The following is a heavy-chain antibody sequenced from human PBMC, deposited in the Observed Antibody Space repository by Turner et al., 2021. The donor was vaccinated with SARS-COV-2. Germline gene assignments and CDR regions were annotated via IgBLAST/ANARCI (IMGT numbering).Heavy chain of an antibody. CDR1: GFSFATYW. CDR3: SRPRLAHQGYVGNGFDP. V-gene: IGHV5-51*01. J-gene: IGHJ5*02. D-gene: IGHD5-12*01. CDR2: IDTSDSDT. Sequence: EVQLVQSGAEVQKPGDSLKISWKGSGFSFATYWIAWGRQMPGKGLEWMGFIDTSDSDTRYNPSFQGQGTVSTDKATSTAHLQWSRRKATDADMDLCSRPRLAHQGYVGNGFDPWGQGTLVTVSS.